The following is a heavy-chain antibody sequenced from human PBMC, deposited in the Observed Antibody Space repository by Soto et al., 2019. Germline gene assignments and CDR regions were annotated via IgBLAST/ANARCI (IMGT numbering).Heavy chain of an antibody. D-gene: IGHD2-2*01. CDR3: ARVIVVVPAAIRREDYYYYYGMDV. V-gene: IGHV4-30-4*01. J-gene: IGHJ6*02. CDR1: GGSTSSGDYY. Sequence: PSETLSLTCTVSGGSTSSGDYYWSWIRQPPGKGLEWIGYIYYSGSTYYNPSLKSRVTISVDTSKNQFSLKLSSVTAADTAVYYCARVIVVVPAAIRREDYYYYYGMDVWGQGTTVTVSS. CDR2: IYYSGST.